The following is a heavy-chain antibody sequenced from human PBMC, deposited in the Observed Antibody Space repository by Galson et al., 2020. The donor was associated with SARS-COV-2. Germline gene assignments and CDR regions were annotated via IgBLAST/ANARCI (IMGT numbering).Heavy chain of an antibody. J-gene: IGHJ6*02. CDR1: GFAFSSFA. Sequence: GGSLRLSCSASGFAFSSFAMHWVRQAPGKGLEYVSAISSNGGTTYYADSVKGRVTISRDNSKHVVYLQMSSLRADDTAVYYCVKDQSDFWSGYYTEWQDYYYSGMDVWGQGTTVTVSS. D-gene: IGHD3-3*01. V-gene: IGHV3-64D*08. CDR2: ISSNGGTT. CDR3: VKDQSDFWSGYYTEWQDYYYSGMDV.